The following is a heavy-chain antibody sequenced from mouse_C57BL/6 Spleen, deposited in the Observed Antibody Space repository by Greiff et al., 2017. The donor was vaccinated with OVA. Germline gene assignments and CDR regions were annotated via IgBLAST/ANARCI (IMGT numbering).Heavy chain of an antibody. J-gene: IGHJ2*01. CDR3: ARGAYYFDY. Sequence: ASQSLSLTCSVTGYSITSGYYWDWIRQFPGNKLEWMGYISYDGSNNYNPSLKNRISITRDTSKNQFFLKLNSVTTEDTATYYCARGAYYFDYWGQGTTLTVSS. CDR1: GYSITSGYY. CDR2: ISYDGSN. V-gene: IGHV3-6*01.